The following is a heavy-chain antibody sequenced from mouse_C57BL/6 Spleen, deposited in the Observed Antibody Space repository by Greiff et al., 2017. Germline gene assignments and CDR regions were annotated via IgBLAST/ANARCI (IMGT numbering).Heavy chain of an antibody. CDR2: IRNKANIHAK. J-gene: IGHJ2*01. V-gene: IGHV6-6*01. CDR1: GFTFSDAW. CDR3: TRGGGREDFND. Sequence: DVKLQESGGGLVQPGGSMKLSCAASGFTFSDAWMDWVRQSPEKGLEWVAEIRNKANIHAKYYDVSVKGRFTISRDDSKSSVYLQMNSLRAEDSGIYSCTRGGGREDFNDWDQGSNLTV.